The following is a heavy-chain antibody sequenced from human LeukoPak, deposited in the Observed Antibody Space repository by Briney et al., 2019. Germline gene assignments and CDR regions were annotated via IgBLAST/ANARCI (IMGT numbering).Heavy chain of an antibody. J-gene: IGHJ4*02. Sequence: PSETLSLTCTVSGGSISSSSYYWGWIRQPPGKGLEWIGSIYYSGSTYYNPSLKSRVTISVDTSKNQFSLKLSSVTAADTAVYYCARAKTGTLYYFDYWGQGTLVTVSS. CDR1: GGSISSSSYY. V-gene: IGHV4-39*01. D-gene: IGHD1-1*01. CDR3: ARAKTGTLYYFDY. CDR2: IYYSGST.